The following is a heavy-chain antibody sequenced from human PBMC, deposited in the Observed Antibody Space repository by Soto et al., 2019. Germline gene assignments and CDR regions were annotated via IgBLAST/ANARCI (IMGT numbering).Heavy chain of an antibody. V-gene: IGHV1-69*06. D-gene: IGHD3-22*01. CDR2: IIPIFGTA. Sequence: QVQLVQSGAEVKKPGSSVKVSCKASGGTFSSYAISWVRQAPGQGLEWMGGIIPIFGTANYAQKFQGRVTITADKSTSTAYMDLSSLRSEDTAVYYCARGRGYASSGYSIYGAFDIWGQGTMVTVSA. J-gene: IGHJ3*02. CDR1: GGTFSSYA. CDR3: ARGRGYASSGYSIYGAFDI.